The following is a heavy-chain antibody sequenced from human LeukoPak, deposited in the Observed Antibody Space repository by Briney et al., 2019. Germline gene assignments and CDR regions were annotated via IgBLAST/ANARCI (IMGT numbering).Heavy chain of an antibody. D-gene: IGHD3-3*01. V-gene: IGHV3-74*01. J-gene: IGHJ4*02. CDR1: GGSFSGYY. CDR3: ARDEQYYDFWSGYYHNLFDY. Sequence: PSETLSLTCAVYGGSFSGYYWSWVRQAPGKGLVWVSRINSDGSSTSYADSVKGRFTISRDNAKNTLYLQMNSLRAEDTAAYYCARDEQYYDFWSGYYHNLFDYWGQGTLVTVSS. CDR2: INSDGSST.